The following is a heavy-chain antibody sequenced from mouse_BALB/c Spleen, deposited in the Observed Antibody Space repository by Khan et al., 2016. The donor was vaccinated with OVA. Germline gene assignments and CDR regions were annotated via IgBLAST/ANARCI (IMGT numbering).Heavy chain of an antibody. CDR3: AREAYRYDEYYFDY. Sequence: EVELVESGGGSVKPGGSLKLSCAVSGFTFSSYVMSWVRQTPEKRLEWVASISSGGSTYYSDSVKGRFTISRDNARNIVYLQISSLRSEDKAMYYCAREAYRYDEYYFDYWGQGTTLTVSS. CDR1: GFTFSSYV. V-gene: IGHV5-6-5*01. CDR2: ISSGGST. J-gene: IGHJ2*01. D-gene: IGHD2-14*01.